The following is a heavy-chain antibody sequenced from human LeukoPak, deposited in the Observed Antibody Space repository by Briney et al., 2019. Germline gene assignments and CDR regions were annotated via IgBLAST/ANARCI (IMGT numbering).Heavy chain of an antibody. CDR2: IWYDGSNK. V-gene: IGHV3-33*01. D-gene: IGHD4-17*01. J-gene: IGHJ6*02. Sequence: TGRSLRLSCAASGSTFSGYGMHWVRQAPGKGLEGVADIWYDGSNKCYADSVKGRFTISRDNSKNTLYLQMNSLRAEDTAVYYCAGDYGEYYYGMDVWGQGTTVTVSS. CDR3: AGDYGEYYYGMDV. CDR1: GSTFSGYG.